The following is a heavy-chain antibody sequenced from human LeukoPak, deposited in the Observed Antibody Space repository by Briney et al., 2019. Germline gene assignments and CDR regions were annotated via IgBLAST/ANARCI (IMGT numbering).Heavy chain of an antibody. CDR2: IYTSGST. CDR1: GGSISSYY. V-gene: IGHV4-4*07. CDR3: ARGRQHYYDSSGYYPAIFYYYYMDV. J-gene: IGHJ6*03. Sequence: SETLSLTCTVSGGSISSYYWSWIRQPAGKGLEWIGRIYTSGSTNYNPSLKSRVTMSVDTSKNQFSLKLSSVTAADTAVYYCARGRQHYYDSSGYYPAIFYYYYMDVWGKGTTVTVSS. D-gene: IGHD3-22*01.